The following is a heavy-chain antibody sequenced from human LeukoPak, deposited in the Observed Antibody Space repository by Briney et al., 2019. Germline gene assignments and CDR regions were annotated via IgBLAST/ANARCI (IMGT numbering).Heavy chain of an antibody. V-gene: IGHV3-23*01. CDR1: GFTFSSYS. CDR3: AKRLGYCSGGSCPRDP. CDR2: ISGSGGST. Sequence: GGSLRLSCAASGFTFSSYSLSWVRQPPGKGLEWVSAISGSGGSTYYAYSVKGRFTISRDNSKDTLYLQMNSLRAEDTAVYYCAKRLGYCSGGSCPRDPWGQGTLVSVSS. D-gene: IGHD2-15*01. J-gene: IGHJ5*02.